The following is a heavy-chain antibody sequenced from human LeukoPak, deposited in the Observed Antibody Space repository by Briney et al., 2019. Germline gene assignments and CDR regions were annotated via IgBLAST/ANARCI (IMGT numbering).Heavy chain of an antibody. V-gene: IGHV1-69*05. D-gene: IGHD3-22*01. CDR3: ARDRRVDYYDSSGWYY. Sequence: SVKVSCKASGGTFSSYAISWVRQAPGQGLEWMGGIIPIFGTANYAQKLQGRVTMTTDTSTSTAYMELRSLRSDDTAVYYCARDRRVDYYDSSGWYYWGQGTLVTVSS. CDR1: GGTFSSYA. J-gene: IGHJ4*02. CDR2: IIPIFGTA.